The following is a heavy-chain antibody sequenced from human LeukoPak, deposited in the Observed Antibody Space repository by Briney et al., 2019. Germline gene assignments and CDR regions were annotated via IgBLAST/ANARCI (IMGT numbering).Heavy chain of an antibody. J-gene: IGHJ4*02. CDR2: IYYSGGT. CDR3: ARLWDSSSSLDY. D-gene: IGHD6-6*01. Sequence: SETLSLTCTVSGGSISSYYWTWIRQPPGEGLGLEWIGYIYYSGGTNYNPSLKSRVTISIDTSKDQVSLKLSSVTAADTAVYYCARLWDSSSSLDYWGQGTLVTVSS. CDR1: GGSISSYY. V-gene: IGHV4-59*08.